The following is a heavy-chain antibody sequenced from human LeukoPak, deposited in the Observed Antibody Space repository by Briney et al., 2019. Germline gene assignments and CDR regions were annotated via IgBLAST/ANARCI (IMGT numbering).Heavy chain of an antibody. Sequence: GGSLRLSCAVSGFTFSSYSMNWVRQAPGKGLEWVSYISSSSSTIYYADSVKGRFTISRDNAKNSLYLQMNSLRAEDTAVYYCARSLGGLADYWGQGTLVTVSS. CDR2: ISSSSSTI. CDR3: ARSLGGLADY. J-gene: IGHJ4*02. CDR1: GFTFSSYS. V-gene: IGHV3-48*01. D-gene: IGHD3-16*01.